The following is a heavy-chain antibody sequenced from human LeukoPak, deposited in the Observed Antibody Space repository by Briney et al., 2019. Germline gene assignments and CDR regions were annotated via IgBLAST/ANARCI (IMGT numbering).Heavy chain of an antibody. V-gene: IGHV3-7*04. D-gene: IGHD6-19*01. CDR2: IKQDESEK. CDR1: GFTFSSYW. CDR3: ARGSGHTIDY. Sequence: GGSLRLSCAASGFTFSSYWMSWVRQAPGKGLEWVANIKQDESEKYYVDSVKGRFTISRDSAKNSLYLQTNSLRTEDTAVYFCARGSGHTIDYWGQGTLVTVSS. J-gene: IGHJ4*02.